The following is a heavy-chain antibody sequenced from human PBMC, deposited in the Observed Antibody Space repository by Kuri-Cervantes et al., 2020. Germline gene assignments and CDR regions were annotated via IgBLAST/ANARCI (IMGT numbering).Heavy chain of an antibody. CDR1: GGSISSGGYS. Sequence: SETLSLTCAVSGGSISSGGYSWSWIRQPPGKGLEWIGYIYHSGSTYYNPSLKSRVTISVDRSKNQFSLKLSSVTAADTAAYYCARVGGVAAMAFDIWGQGTMVTVSS. J-gene: IGHJ3*02. D-gene: IGHD2-15*01. V-gene: IGHV4-30-2*01. CDR3: ARVGGVAAMAFDI. CDR2: IYHSGST.